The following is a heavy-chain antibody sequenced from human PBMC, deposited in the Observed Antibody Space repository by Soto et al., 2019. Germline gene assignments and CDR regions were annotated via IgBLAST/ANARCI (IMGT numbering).Heavy chain of an antibody. V-gene: IGHV1-69*05. CDR2: IIPIFGTA. Sequence: QVQLVQSGAEVKKPGSSVKVSCKASGGTFSSYAISWVRQAPGQGLEWMGGIIPIFGTANYAQKFQGRVTVTRGECTEQAYMGPSKPGFGETARFFRGGAPNRPPLLGWFDPWGQGTLVTVSS. J-gene: IGHJ5*02. D-gene: IGHD2-21*01. CDR3: GGAPNRPPLLGWFDP. CDR1: GGTFSSYA.